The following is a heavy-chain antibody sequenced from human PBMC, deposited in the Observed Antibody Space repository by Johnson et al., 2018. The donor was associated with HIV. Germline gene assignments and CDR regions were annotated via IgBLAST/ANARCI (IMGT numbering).Heavy chain of an antibody. D-gene: IGHD3-10*01. CDR2: INWNGGSI. Sequence: VQLVESGGGVVRPGGSLRLSCAASGFIIDDYGMSWVRQAPGKGLEWVSGINWNGGSIGYADSVKGRFTISRDNAKNSLYLQMNSLRAEDTAVYYCVRRPFGASPGADPFDIWGQGTMVTVSS. J-gene: IGHJ3*02. V-gene: IGHV3-20*04. CDR3: VRRPFGASPGADPFDI. CDR1: GFIIDDYG.